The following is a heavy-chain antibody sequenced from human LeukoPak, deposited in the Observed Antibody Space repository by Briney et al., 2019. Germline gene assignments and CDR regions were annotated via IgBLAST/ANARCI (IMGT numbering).Heavy chain of an antibody. CDR2: ISGSGGST. Sequence: GGSLRLSCAASGFTFSSYAMSWVRQAPGKGLEWVSAISGSGGSTYYADSVKGRFTISRDNSKNTLYLQMNSLRPEDTAVYYCARDLHCSGGSCYSGLHYWGQGTLVTVSS. D-gene: IGHD2-15*01. V-gene: IGHV3-23*01. CDR3: ARDLHCSGGSCYSGLHY. CDR1: GFTFSSYA. J-gene: IGHJ4*02.